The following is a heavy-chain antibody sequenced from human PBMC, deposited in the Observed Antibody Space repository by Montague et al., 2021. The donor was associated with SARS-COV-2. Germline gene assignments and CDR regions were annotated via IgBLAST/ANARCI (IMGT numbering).Heavy chain of an antibody. V-gene: IGHV4-39*01. D-gene: IGHD3-9*01. Sequence: SETLSLTCTVSGGSISSSSYYWGWIRQPPGKGLEWIGSIYYSRSTYYNPSLKSRVTISVDTSKNQFSLKLSSVTAADTAVYYCATYYDILTGYYIDAFDIWGQGKMVTVSS. CDR1: GGSISSSSYY. CDR3: ATYYDILTGYYIDAFDI. CDR2: IYYSRST. J-gene: IGHJ3*02.